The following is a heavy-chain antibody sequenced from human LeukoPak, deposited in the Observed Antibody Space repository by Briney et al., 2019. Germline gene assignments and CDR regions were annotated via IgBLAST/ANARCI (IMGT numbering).Heavy chain of an antibody. J-gene: IGHJ6*03. CDR1: GDSVSRCY. CDR2: IYDTGDV. D-gene: IGHD3-10*01. Sequence: PSETLSLTCTVSGDSVSRCYWSWIRLPPGKGLEWIGYIYDTGDVSYNPSLTSRVAMSVDTSRNQFSLKLSSVTAADTAVYYCARHIYGAYYYMDVWGKGTTVTVSS. CDR3: ARHIYGAYYYMDV. V-gene: IGHV4-59*08.